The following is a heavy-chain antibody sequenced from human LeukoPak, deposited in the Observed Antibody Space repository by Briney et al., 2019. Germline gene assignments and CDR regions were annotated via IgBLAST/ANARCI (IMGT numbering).Heavy chain of an antibody. J-gene: IGHJ5*02. D-gene: IGHD3-10*01. CDR1: GGSISSYY. CDR2: IYYSGTT. V-gene: IGHV4-59*12. CDR3: ASSGFYYGSGSYLLGWFDP. Sequence: PSETLSLTCTVSGGSISSYYWSWLRQPPGKGLEWIGYIYYSGTTNYNPSLKSRVTISVDTSKNQFSLKLSPVTAADTAVYYCASSGFYYGSGSYLLGWFDPWGQGTLVTVSS.